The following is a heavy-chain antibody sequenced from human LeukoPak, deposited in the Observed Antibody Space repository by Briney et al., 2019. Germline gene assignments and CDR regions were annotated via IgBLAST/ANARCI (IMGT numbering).Heavy chain of an antibody. CDR2: INQDGSEK. CDR1: GFTFSSFW. V-gene: IGHV3-7*03. Sequence: QPGGSLRLSCAVSGFTFSSFWMTWVRQAPGKGLEWVANINQDGSEKYYVDSVKGRFTISRDNAKNSLYLQMNSLRAEDTAVYYCARAEYCYYCGMDVWGQGTTVTVSS. D-gene: IGHD2/OR15-2a*01. J-gene: IGHJ6*02. CDR3: ARAEYCYYCGMDV.